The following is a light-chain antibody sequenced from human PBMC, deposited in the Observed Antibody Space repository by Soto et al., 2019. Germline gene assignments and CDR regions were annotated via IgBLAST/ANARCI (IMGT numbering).Light chain of an antibody. Sequence: QAVVTQEPSLTVSPGGTVTLTCGSSTGAVTSGHYPYWFQQKPGQAPRTLIFDTDNKHSWTPARFSGSLLGGKAALTLSGSQPEDEAEYYCLLSYGDPRGVFGPGTKLTVL. CDR2: DTD. V-gene: IGLV7-46*01. CDR1: TGAVTSGHY. J-gene: IGLJ1*01. CDR3: LLSYGDPRGV.